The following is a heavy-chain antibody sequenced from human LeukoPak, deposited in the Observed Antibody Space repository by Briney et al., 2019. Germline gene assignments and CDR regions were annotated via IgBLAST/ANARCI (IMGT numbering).Heavy chain of an antibody. Sequence: GGSLRLSCEASGFPFRDHAMHWVRQAPGKGLEWVAVISYDARHENYADSVKGRFTVSRDDSRSTLYLQMNSLKTDDTAVYFCASDEFDGYNLGPSIYWGQGTLVTVSS. CDR2: ISYDARHE. D-gene: IGHD5-24*01. CDR1: GFPFRDHA. V-gene: IGHV3-30*03. J-gene: IGHJ4*02. CDR3: ASDEFDGYNLGPSIY.